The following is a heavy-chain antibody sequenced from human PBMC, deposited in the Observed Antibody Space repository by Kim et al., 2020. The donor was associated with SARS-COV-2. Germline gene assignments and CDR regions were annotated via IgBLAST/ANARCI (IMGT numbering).Heavy chain of an antibody. CDR2: ISGSGGRT. V-gene: IGHV3-23*01. Sequence: GGSLRLSCAASGFTFSSYAMSWVRQAPGKGLEWVSAISGSGGRTYYADSVKGRFTISRDNSKNTMYLQMTSLRAADTAVYYCAKDSKGSDFWSGYFTDLGGSYYYGMDVWGQGTTVTVSS. CDR3: AKDSKGSDFWSGYFTDLGGSYYYGMDV. D-gene: IGHD3-3*01. CDR1: GFTFSSYA. J-gene: IGHJ6*02.